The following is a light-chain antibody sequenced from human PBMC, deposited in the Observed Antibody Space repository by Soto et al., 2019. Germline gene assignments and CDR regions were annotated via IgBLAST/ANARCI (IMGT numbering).Light chain of an antibody. CDR3: QQYNSYSRT. J-gene: IGKJ2*01. V-gene: IGKV1-5*03. CDR1: QSISSW. CDR2: KAS. Sequence: DIQMTQSPSTLSASVGDRVTITCRASQSISSWLAWYQQKPGKAPKLLIYKASSLESGVPSRFSGSGSWTEFTLTISSLQPDDFATYYCQQYNSYSRTFGQGTKLEIK.